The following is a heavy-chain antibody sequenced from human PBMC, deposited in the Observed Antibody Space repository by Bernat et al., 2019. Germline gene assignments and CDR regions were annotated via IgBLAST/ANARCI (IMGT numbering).Heavy chain of an antibody. CDR3: ARRGYSDYDLFDY. CDR2: IDFGGSP. CDR1: GGSISSNIYY. J-gene: IGHJ4*02. D-gene: IGHD5-12*01. V-gene: IGHV4-39*01. Sequence: QLQLQESGPGLVKPSETLSLTCTVSGGSISSNIYYWDWIRQPPGKGLEWIGSIDFGGSPYYNTSLKSRVTISVDTSKNQFSLKLSSVTAADTAVYYCARRGYSDYDLFDYWGQGTLVTVSS.